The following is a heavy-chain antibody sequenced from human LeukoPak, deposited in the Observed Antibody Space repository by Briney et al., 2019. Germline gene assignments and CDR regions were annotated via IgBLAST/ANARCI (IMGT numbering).Heavy chain of an antibody. Sequence: GGSLTLSCAASGFTFSAYWMHWVRQVPGKGLVWVSRIHREGTTTIYADSVKGRSTISRDNGKNTLYLHMNSLRADDTAVYYCARDSDWLLFDYWGQGTLVTVSS. CDR2: IHREGTTT. J-gene: IGHJ4*02. CDR1: GFTFSAYW. V-gene: IGHV3-74*01. CDR3: ARDSDWLLFDY. D-gene: IGHD3-9*01.